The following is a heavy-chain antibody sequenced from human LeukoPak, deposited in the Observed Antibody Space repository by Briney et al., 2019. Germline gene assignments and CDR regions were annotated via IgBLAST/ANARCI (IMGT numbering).Heavy chain of an antibody. CDR3: ARGVAAGTGY. CDR2: IYTSGST. V-gene: IGHV4-61*02. Sequence: SETLSLTCTVSGNSISSGDYYWSWIRQPAGKGLEWIGRIYTSGSTTYNPSLKSRVTISVDTSKNQFSLKLSSVTAADTAVYYCARGVAAGTGYWGQGTLVTVSS. CDR1: GNSISSGDYY. J-gene: IGHJ4*02. D-gene: IGHD6-13*01.